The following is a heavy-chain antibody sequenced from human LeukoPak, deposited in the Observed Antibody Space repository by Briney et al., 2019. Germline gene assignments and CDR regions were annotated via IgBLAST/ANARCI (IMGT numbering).Heavy chain of an antibody. J-gene: IGHJ4*02. Sequence: GGSLRLSCAASGFTFSSYWMHWVRQAPGKGLVWVSRINSDGSSTSYADSVKGRFTISRDNAKNTLYLQMNSLRAEDTAVYYCVRGRCYGPPEYWGQGTLVTVSS. CDR1: GFTFSSYW. CDR2: INSDGSST. D-gene: IGHD3-16*01. CDR3: VRGRCYGPPEY. V-gene: IGHV3-74*01.